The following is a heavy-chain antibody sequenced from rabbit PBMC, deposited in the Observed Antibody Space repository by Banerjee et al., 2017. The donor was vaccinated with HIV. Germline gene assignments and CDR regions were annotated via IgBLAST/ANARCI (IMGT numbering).Heavy chain of an antibody. D-gene: IGHD4-2*01. CDR3: ARGVSAGYAGDGDVPYDFNL. V-gene: IGHV1S40*01. CDR1: GFSFSTRYY. CDR2: IYAGRSGFT. J-gene: IGHJ4*01. Sequence: SLEESGGGLVKPEASLTLTCPASGFSFSTRYYMCWVRQAPGKGLEWIACIYAGRSGFTYYGSLAKGRFSITKPSSTTVTLQMTSLTAADTATYFSARGVSAGYAGDGDVPYDFNLWGPGTLVTVS.